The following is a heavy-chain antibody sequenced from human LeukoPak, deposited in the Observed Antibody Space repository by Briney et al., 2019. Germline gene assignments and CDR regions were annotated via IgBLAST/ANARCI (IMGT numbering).Heavy chain of an antibody. D-gene: IGHD1-26*01. J-gene: IGHJ4*02. V-gene: IGHV3-23*01. Sequence: GGSLRLSCAASGFTFTNYAMSWVRQAPGKGLEWVSAISSSGSDTYYADSVKGRFTVSRDNSNNTLYLQINSLRAEDTAVYYCARGTSGTFKSFDYWGQGTLVTVSS. CDR1: GFTFTNYA. CDR2: ISSSGSDT. CDR3: ARGTSGTFKSFDY.